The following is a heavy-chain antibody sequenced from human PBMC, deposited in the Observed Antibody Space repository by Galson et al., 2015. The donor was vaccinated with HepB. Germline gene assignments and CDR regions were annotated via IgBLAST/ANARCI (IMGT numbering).Heavy chain of an antibody. Sequence: SLRLSCAASGFTFSNYAMSWVRQAPGKGLEWVSAISGSGGNRYYADSVKGRFTISRDNSKNTLYLQMNSLRAEDTAVYYCAKERQWLRGYYFDYWGQGTLVTVSS. CDR1: GFTFSNYA. J-gene: IGHJ4*02. V-gene: IGHV3-23*01. CDR2: ISGSGGNR. CDR3: AKERQWLRGYYFDY. D-gene: IGHD5-12*01.